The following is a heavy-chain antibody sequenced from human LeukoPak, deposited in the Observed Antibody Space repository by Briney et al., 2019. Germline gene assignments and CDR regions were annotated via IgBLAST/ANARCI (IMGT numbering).Heavy chain of an antibody. V-gene: IGHV3-21*06. CDR2: ISSSSSNI. D-gene: IGHD2-2*01. CDR1: GFTFSSYL. Sequence: GGSLRLSCAASGFTFSSYLMNWVRQAPGKGLEWVSSISSSSSNIYYADPVKGRFTISRDNAKNSLFLQMSSLRADDTAVYYCARAYCSSTSCLDYWGQGTLVTVSS. J-gene: IGHJ4*02. CDR3: ARAYCSSTSCLDY.